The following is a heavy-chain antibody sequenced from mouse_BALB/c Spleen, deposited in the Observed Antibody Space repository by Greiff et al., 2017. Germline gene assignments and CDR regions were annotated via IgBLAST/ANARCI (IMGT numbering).Heavy chain of an antibody. CDR1: GFTFSSYA. D-gene: IGHD1-2*01. CDR2: ISSGGST. Sequence: EVQLVESGGGLVKPGGSLKLSCAASGFTFSSYAMSWVRQTPEKRLEWVASISSGGSTYYPDSVKGRFTISRDNARNILYLQMSSLRSEDTAMYYCARGREFTTAPFDYWGQGTTLTVSS. V-gene: IGHV5-6-5*01. J-gene: IGHJ2*01. CDR3: ARGREFTTAPFDY.